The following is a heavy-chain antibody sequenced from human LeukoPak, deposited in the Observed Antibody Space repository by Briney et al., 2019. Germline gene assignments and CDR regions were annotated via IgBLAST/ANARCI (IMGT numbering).Heavy chain of an antibody. V-gene: IGHV3-21*01. CDR3: ARDRRPGIVVVPAAIARGAGMDV. CDR1: GFTFSSYS. CDR2: ISSSSSYI. D-gene: IGHD2-2*01. J-gene: IGHJ6*02. Sequence: GGSLRLSCAASGFTFSSYSMNWVRQAPGKGLEWVSSISSSSSYIYYADSVKGRFTISRDNAKNSLYLQMNSLRAEDTAVYYCARDRRPGIVVVPAAIARGAGMDVWGQGTTVTVSS.